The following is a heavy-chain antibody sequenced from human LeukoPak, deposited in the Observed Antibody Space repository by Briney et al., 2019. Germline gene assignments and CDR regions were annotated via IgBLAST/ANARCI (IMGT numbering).Heavy chain of an antibody. V-gene: IGHV3-7*01. D-gene: IGHD2-21*02. J-gene: IGHJ1*01. Sequence: GGSLRLSCVVSGFTFNRCWMNWVRQAPGKGLEWVAHINPDGRDTYYVDFVKGRFTISRDNAQNSMYLQMNSLRVEDTAVYYCTSWGDTTAEYFQRWGQGTLVTVSS. CDR2: INPDGRDT. CDR1: GFTFNRCW. CDR3: TSWGDTTAEYFQR.